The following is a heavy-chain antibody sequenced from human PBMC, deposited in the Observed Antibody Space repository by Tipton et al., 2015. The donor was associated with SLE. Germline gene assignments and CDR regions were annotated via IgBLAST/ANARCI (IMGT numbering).Heavy chain of an antibody. CDR2: IYNSGST. D-gene: IGHD1-1*01. CDR1: GGSISFYY. CDR3: ARGQHQLGRFDP. J-gene: IGHJ5*02. V-gene: IGHV4-4*07. Sequence: TLSLTCTVSGGSISFYYCSWFRQSAGRGVEWIGRIYNSGSTDYNPSLKSRVTMSVDTSKNQFSLRLRSVTAADTAVYYCARGQHQLGRFDPWGQGTLVTVSS.